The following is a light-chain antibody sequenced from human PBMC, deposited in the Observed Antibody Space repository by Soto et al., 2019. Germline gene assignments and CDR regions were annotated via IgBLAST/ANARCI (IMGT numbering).Light chain of an antibody. Sequence: DIPVTQSPSSLSASVGDRVTITCRASQSISSYLNWYQQKPGKDPKLLIYAASSLQSGVPSRFSGSGSGTDFTLTISSLQPEDFATYYCQQSYSTSWTFGQGTKVEIK. J-gene: IGKJ1*01. CDR3: QQSYSTSWT. V-gene: IGKV1-39*01. CDR2: AAS. CDR1: QSISSY.